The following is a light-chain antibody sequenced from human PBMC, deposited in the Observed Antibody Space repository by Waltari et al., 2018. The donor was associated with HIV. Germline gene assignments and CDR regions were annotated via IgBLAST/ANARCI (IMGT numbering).Light chain of an antibody. CDR3: QSIDSSGIYVI. V-gene: IGLV3-25*03. J-gene: IGLJ2*01. Sequence: SYELTQPPSVSVSPGQTARITCSGDAFPKNYGCSYQQKPGQAPALVIYKDSERPSGIPERFSGSSSGTTVTLTISGVQAEDEADYYCQSIDSSGIYVIFGGGTKLTVL. CDR1: AFPKNY. CDR2: KDS.